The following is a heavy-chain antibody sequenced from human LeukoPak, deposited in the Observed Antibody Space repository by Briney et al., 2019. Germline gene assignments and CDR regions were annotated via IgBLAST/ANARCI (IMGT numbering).Heavy chain of an antibody. CDR3: ARQWSLDAFDI. CDR1: GFTFSSYS. CDR2: ISSSSSYI. V-gene: IGHV3-21*01. Sequence: GGSLRLSCAASGFTFSSYSMNWVRQAPGKGLEWVSSISSSSSYIYYADSVEGRFTISRDNAKNSLYLQMNSLRAEDTAVYYCARQWSLDAFDIWGQGTMVTVSS. J-gene: IGHJ3*02. D-gene: IGHD6-19*01.